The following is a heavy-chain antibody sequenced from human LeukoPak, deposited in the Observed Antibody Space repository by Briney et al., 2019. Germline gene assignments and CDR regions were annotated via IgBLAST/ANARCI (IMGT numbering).Heavy chain of an antibody. CDR2: IYYSGST. J-gene: IGHJ4*02. D-gene: IGHD5-18*01. CDR1: GGSISSSSYY. V-gene: IGHV4-39*01. Sequence: SETLSLTCTVSGGSISSSSYYWGWIRQPPGKGLEWIGSIYYSGSTYYNPSLKNRVTISVDTSKNQFSLKLSSVTAADTAVYYCARPSQLWPNIYYFDYWGQGTLVTVSS. CDR3: ARPSQLWPNIYYFDY.